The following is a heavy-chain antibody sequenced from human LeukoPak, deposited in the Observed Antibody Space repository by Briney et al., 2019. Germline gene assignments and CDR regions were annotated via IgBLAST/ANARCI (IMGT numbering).Heavy chain of an antibody. CDR2: ISSSSSTI. J-gene: IGHJ5*02. CDR1: GFTFSSYS. Sequence: GGSLRLSCAASGFTFSSYSMNWVRQAPGKGLEWVSYISSSSSTIYCAGSVKGRFTISRDNAKNSLYLQMNSLRAEDTAVYYCAGGIVLSPWGQGTLVTVSS. D-gene: IGHD2-8*01. V-gene: IGHV3-48*01. CDR3: AGGIVLSP.